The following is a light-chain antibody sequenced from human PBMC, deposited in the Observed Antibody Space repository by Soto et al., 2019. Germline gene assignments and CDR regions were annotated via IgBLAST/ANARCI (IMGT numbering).Light chain of an antibody. J-gene: IGLJ1*01. CDR3: CSYAGSYTYV. Sequence: QSALTQPRSVSGSPGQSVTISCTGASSNVGRYNFVSWYQQHPGKSPKLMLYDVTKRPSGVPDRFSGSKSYNTASLTISGLQAEDEADYYCCSYAGSYTYVFGTGTKLTVL. V-gene: IGLV2-11*01. CDR1: SSNVGRYNF. CDR2: DVT.